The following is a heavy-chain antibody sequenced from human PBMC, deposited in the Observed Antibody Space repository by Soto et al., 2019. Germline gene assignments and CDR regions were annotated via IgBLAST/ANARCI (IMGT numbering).Heavy chain of an antibody. D-gene: IGHD3-3*01. J-gene: IGHJ6*02. CDR2: IWYDGSNK. V-gene: IGHV3-33*01. Sequence: QVQLVESGGGVVQPGRSLRLSCAASGFTFSSYGMHWVRQAPGKGLEWVAVIWYDGSNKYYADSVKGRFTISRDNSKNTLYLQMSSLRAEATAVYYCARDFHDFWSSSSYYYGMDVWGQGTTVTVCS. CDR3: ARDFHDFWSSSSYYYGMDV. CDR1: GFTFSSYG.